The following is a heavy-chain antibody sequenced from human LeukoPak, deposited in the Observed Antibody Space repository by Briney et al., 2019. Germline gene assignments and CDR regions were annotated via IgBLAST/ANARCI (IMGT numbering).Heavy chain of an antibody. CDR2: IYSGGST. J-gene: IGHJ4*02. CDR3: ARVGHLGGSFDY. V-gene: IGHV3-53*01. D-gene: IGHD5-12*01. CDR1: GFTVSSNY. Sequence: PGGSLRLSCAASGFTVSSNYMSWVRQARGKGLEWVSVIYSGGSTYYADSVKGRFTISRDYSNNTLYLQMNSLRAEDAAVYYCARVGHLGGSFDYWGQGTLVTVSS.